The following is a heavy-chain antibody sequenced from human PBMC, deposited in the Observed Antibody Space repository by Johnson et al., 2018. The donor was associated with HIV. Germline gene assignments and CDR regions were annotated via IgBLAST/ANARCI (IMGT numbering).Heavy chain of an antibody. V-gene: IGHV3-66*01. CDR1: RFTVSTNY. J-gene: IGHJ3*02. CDR2: IYSGGNT. D-gene: IGHD1-26*01. CDR3: AKGGSGNRDAFDI. Sequence: VQLVESGGGLVQPGGSLRLSCVASRFTVSTNYMSWVRQAPGKGLEWVSVIYSGGNTYYSDSVKGRFTISRDNSKNTLYLQMNSLRAEDTAVYYCAKGGSGNRDAFDIWGQGTMVTVSS.